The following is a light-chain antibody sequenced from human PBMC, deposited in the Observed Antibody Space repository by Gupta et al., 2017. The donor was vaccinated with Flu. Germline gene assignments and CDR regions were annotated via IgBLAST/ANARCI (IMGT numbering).Light chain of an antibody. Sequence: QSVLAQPPSASGTPGQRVTISCSGSRSNIGSNSVNWYQQVPGTSPKLLMYSSNQRPSGVPDRFAGSKSGTSASLAISGPQSEDEADYYCAAWDDSLNGHYVFGTGTKVTVL. J-gene: IGLJ1*01. CDR3: AAWDDSLNGHYV. CDR1: RSNIGSNS. CDR2: SSN. V-gene: IGLV1-44*01.